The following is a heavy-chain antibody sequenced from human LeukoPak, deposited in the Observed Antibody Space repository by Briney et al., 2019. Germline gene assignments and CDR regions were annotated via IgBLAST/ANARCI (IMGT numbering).Heavy chain of an antibody. Sequence: GGSLRLSCAASRFTFSSYEMNWVRQAPGKGLEWVSYISSSGGLKYYADSVKGRFSISRDNAKKSLFLQMNSLRAEDTAIYYCARGYCTGGSCYEESGGTSFDYWGQGTLVTVSS. D-gene: IGHD2-15*01. CDR2: ISSSGGLK. CDR1: RFTFSSYE. CDR3: ARGYCTGGSCYEESGGTSFDY. V-gene: IGHV3-48*03. J-gene: IGHJ4*02.